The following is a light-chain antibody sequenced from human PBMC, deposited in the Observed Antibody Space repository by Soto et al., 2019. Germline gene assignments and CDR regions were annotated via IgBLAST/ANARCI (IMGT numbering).Light chain of an antibody. CDR2: EGS. CDR3: CSYVASGTSWLV. J-gene: IGLJ1*01. Sequence: QSVLTQPASMSGSPGQSITISCTGTSTDVGFYNLVSWYQQHPGKVPKLMIYEGSKRPSGVSNRFSGSKSGNTASLTISGLQAEDEADYYCCSYVASGTSWLVFGTGTKVTVL. V-gene: IGLV2-23*01. CDR1: STDVGFYNL.